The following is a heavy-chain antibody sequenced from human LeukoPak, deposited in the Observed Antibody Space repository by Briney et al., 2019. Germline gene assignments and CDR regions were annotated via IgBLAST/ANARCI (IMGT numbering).Heavy chain of an antibody. V-gene: IGHV1-18*01. Sequence: ASVKVSCKVSGYTFTSYGVSWVRQAPGQGLEWMGWISAYNGNTNYAQKLQGRVTMTTDTSTSTAYMELRSLRCDDTAVYYCARDNGYYDDRSGYPSDYWGQGTLVTVSS. CDR1: GYTFTSYG. D-gene: IGHD3-22*01. J-gene: IGHJ4*02. CDR3: ARDNGYYDDRSGYPSDY. CDR2: ISAYNGNT.